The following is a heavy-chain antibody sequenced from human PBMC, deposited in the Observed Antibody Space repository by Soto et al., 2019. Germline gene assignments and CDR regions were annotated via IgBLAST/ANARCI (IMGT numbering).Heavy chain of an antibody. J-gene: IGHJ4*02. D-gene: IGHD2-2*01. V-gene: IGHV3-11*01. Sequence: GGSLKLSCAASGFTFSDYYMSWVRQAPGKGLEWVSYISSTGSVIYYADGVKGRFTISRDNAMNSLYLQMDSLRAEDTAVYYCARNPRYCISTNCRWGGQGTLVTVSS. CDR2: ISSTGSVI. CDR3: ARNPRYCISTNCRW. CDR1: GFTFSDYY.